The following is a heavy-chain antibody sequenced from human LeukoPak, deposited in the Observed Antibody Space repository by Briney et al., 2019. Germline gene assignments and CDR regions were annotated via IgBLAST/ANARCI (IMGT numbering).Heavy chain of an antibody. CDR3: ARGCGGDCYSGHDY. V-gene: IGHV3-21*01. J-gene: IGHJ4*02. CDR1: GFTFSSYA. CDR2: ISSSSSYI. Sequence: PGGSLRLSCAASGFTFSSYAMSWVRQAPGKGLEWVSSISSSSSYIYYADSVKGRFTISRDNAKNSLYLQMNSLRAEDMAVYYCARGCGGDCYSGHDYWGQGTLVTVSS. D-gene: IGHD2-21*02.